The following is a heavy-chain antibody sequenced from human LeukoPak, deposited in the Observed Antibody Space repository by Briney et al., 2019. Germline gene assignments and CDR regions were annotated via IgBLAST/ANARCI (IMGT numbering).Heavy chain of an antibody. J-gene: IGHJ4*02. CDR2: IWYDGSNK. D-gene: IGHD6-19*01. V-gene: IGHV3-33*01. CDR1: GFTFSSYG. Sequence: GRSLRLSCAASGFTFSSYGMHWVRRAPGKGLEWVAVIWYDGSNKYYADSVKGRFTISRDNAKNSLYLQMNSLRAEDTAVYYCARESIAVAGAPFDYWGQGTLVTVSS. CDR3: ARESIAVAGAPFDY.